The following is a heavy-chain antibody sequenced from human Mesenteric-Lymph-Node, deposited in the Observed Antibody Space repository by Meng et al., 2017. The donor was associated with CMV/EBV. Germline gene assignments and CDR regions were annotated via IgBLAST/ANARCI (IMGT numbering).Heavy chain of an antibody. Sequence: SETLSLTCTVSGGSISSSSYYWGWSRQPPGKGLEWIGSIYYSGSTYYNPSLKSRVTISVDTSKNQFSLKLSSVTAADTAVYYCAREKRGESDYWGQGTLVTVSS. CDR1: GGSISSSSYY. CDR3: AREKRGESDY. V-gene: IGHV4-39*07. D-gene: IGHD3-10*01. CDR2: IYYSGST. J-gene: IGHJ4*02.